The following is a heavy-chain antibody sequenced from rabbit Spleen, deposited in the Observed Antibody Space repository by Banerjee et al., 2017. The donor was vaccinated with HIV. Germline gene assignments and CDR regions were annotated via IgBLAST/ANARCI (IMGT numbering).Heavy chain of an antibody. CDR1: GFSFSSNYD. D-gene: IGHD4-1*01. Sequence: QEHLKESGGGLVQPGGSLKLSCTASGFSFSSNYDICWVRQAPGKGLEWIGYIYTGDGTTGYASWVNGRFTISKTSSTTMTLQMTSLTGADTATYFCARDLAGVIGWNFYLWGQGTLVTVS. J-gene: IGHJ4*01. CDR2: IYTGDGTT. CDR3: ARDLAGVIGWNFYL. V-gene: IGHV1S45*01.